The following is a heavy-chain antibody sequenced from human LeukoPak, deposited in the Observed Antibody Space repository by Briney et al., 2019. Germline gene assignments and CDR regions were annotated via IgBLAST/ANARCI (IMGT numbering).Heavy chain of an antibody. CDR1: GFMFSSSW. V-gene: IGHV3-7*02. CDR2: IKEDGNEK. D-gene: IGHD2-8*01. J-gene: IGHJ3*02. Sequence: PGGSLRLSCAASGFMFSSSWMNWVRQAPGKGLEWVATIKEDGNEKYYVDSVRGRFTISRDNAKNSLFLLMSTLRAEDTAVYYCARARVGCTNYAFDMWGQGTMVTVSS. CDR3: ARARVGCTNYAFDM.